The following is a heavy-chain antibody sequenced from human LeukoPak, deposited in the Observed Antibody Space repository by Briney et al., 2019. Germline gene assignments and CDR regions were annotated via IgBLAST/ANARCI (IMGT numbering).Heavy chain of an antibody. CDR2: ISSSSSYI. CDR1: GFTFSSYS. CDR3: ARDPSSGWYLWFDP. Sequence: GGSLRLSCAASGFTFSSYSMNWVRQAPGKGLEWVSSISSSSSYIYYADSVKGRFTISRDNAKNSLYLQMNSLRAEDTAVYYCARDPSSGWYLWFDPWGQGTLVTVSS. V-gene: IGHV3-21*01. J-gene: IGHJ5*02. D-gene: IGHD6-19*01.